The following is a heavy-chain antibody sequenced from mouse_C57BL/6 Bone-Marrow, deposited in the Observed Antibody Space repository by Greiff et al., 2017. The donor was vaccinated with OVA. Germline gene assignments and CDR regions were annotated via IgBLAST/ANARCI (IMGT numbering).Heavy chain of an antibody. Sequence: QVQLQQPGAELVKPGASVKLSCKASGYTFTSYWMHWVKQRPGQGLEWIGMIHPNNGSTNYNEKFKSKATLTVDKSSSKAYMQLSSLTCEDSAVYYCARTITTVPYWYFDVWGTGTTVTVSS. J-gene: IGHJ1*03. CDR1: GYTFTSYW. CDR3: ARTITTVPYWYFDV. D-gene: IGHD1-1*01. CDR2: IHPNNGST. V-gene: IGHV1-64*01.